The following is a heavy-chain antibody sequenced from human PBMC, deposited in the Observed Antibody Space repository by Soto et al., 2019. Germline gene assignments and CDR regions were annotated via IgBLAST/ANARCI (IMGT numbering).Heavy chain of an antibody. Sequence: TSETLSLTCTVSGGSISSGDYYWSWIRQPPGEGLEWIGYIYYSGSTYYNPSLKSRVAISVDTSKNQFSLKLSSVTAADTAVYYCARARPAYGDFNWFDSWGQGTLVTVSS. CDR2: IYYSGST. CDR3: ARARPAYGDFNWFDS. V-gene: IGHV4-30-4*01. D-gene: IGHD4-17*01. J-gene: IGHJ5*01. CDR1: GGSISSGDYY.